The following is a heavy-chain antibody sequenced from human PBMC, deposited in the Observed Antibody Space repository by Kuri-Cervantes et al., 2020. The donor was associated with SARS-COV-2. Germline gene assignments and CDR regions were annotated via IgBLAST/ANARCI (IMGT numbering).Heavy chain of an antibody. J-gene: IGHJ6*02. D-gene: IGHD1-26*01. Sequence: GGSLSLSCKGSGYSFTSYWIGWVRQMPGKGLEWMGIIYPGDSDTRYSPSFQGQVTISADKSISTAYLQWSSLKASDTAMYYCATVSIAVGATPGYYYYGMDVWGQGTTVTVSS. CDR3: ATVSIAVGATPGYYYYGMDV. CDR1: GYSFTSYW. CDR2: IYPGDSDT. V-gene: IGHV5-51*01.